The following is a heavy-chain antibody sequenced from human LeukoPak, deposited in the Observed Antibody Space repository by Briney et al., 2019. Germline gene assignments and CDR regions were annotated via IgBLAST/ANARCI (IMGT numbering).Heavy chain of an antibody. CDR3: AKEKHIVVVIAIPTPPDY. Sequence: PGGALXLSCAASGFTFSSYGMHGVRQAPGKGLEGVAFIRYDGSNKYYADSVKGGFTISRDNSKNTLYLQMNSLRAEDTAVYYCAKEKHIVVVIAIPTPPDYWGQGTLVTVSS. V-gene: IGHV3-30*02. J-gene: IGHJ4*02. D-gene: IGHD2-21*01. CDR1: GFTFSSYG. CDR2: IRYDGSNK.